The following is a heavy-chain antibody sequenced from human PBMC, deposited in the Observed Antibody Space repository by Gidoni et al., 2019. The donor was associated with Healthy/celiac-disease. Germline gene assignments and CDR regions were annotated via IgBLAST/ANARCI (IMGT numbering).Heavy chain of an antibody. CDR3: ASGLLHSPSSSPPPEMGYFDY. J-gene: IGHJ4*02. V-gene: IGHV4-39*01. D-gene: IGHD6-13*01. CDR1: GRSISSSSYY. Sequence: QLQLQESGPGLVKPSETLSLTCTVSGRSISSSSYYWGWIRQPPGKGLEWIGGIYYSGSTYYNPSLKSRVTISVDTSKNQFSLKLSSVTAADTAVYYCASGLLHSPSSSPPPEMGYFDYWGQGTLVTVSS. CDR2: IYYSGST.